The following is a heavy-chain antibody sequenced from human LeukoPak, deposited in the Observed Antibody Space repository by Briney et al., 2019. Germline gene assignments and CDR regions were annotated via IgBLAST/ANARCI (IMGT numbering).Heavy chain of an antibody. CDR2: ISGSGSST. Sequence: GGSLRLSCAASGFTFTSYAMNWVRQAPGKGLEWVSTISGSGSSTYYVDSVKGRFTISRDNSKNTLYLQMNSLRAEDTAVYYCASGYDSSGYYPFDYWGQGTLVTVSS. CDR3: ASGYDSSGYYPFDY. V-gene: IGHV3-23*01. J-gene: IGHJ4*02. CDR1: GFTFTSYA. D-gene: IGHD3-22*01.